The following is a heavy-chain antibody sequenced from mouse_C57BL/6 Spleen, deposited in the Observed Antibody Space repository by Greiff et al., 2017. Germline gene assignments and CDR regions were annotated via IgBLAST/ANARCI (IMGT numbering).Heavy chain of an antibody. D-gene: IGHD2-5*01. Sequence: QVQLQQSGAELVRPGASVTLSCKASGYTFTDYEMHWVKQTPVHGLEWIGAIDPETGGTAYNQKFKGKAILTADKSSSTAYMELRSLTSEDSAVYFCARSASNYYFDYWGQGTTLTVSS. V-gene: IGHV1-15*01. CDR3: ARSASNYYFDY. CDR2: IDPETGGT. J-gene: IGHJ2*01. CDR1: GYTFTDYE.